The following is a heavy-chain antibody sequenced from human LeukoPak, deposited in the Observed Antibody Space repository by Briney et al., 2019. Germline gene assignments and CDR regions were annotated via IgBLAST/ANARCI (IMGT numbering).Heavy chain of an antibody. CDR1: GGSFSGYY. D-gene: IGHD4-23*01. J-gene: IGHJ4*02. V-gene: IGHV4-34*01. CDR2: INHSGST. Sequence: SETLSLTCAVYGGSFSGYYWSWIRQPPGKGLEWIGEINHSGSTNYNPSLKSRVTISVDTSKNQFSLKLSSVTAADTAVYYCASRTMFYGGDFDYWGQGTLVTVSS. CDR3: ASRTMFYGGDFDY.